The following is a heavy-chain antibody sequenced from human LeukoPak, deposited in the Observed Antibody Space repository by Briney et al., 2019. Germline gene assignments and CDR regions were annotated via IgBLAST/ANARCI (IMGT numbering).Heavy chain of an antibody. J-gene: IGHJ5*02. CDR3: ARGSVANYYDSSGNWFDP. Sequence: GESLKISCKASGYTFTGYYMHWVRQAPGQGLEWMGWISPNSGGTNYAQKFQGWVTMTRDTSISTAYMELSRLRSDDTAVYYCARGSVANYYDSSGNWFDPWGQGTLVTVSS. D-gene: IGHD3-22*01. CDR1: GYTFTGYY. CDR2: ISPNSGGT. V-gene: IGHV1-2*04.